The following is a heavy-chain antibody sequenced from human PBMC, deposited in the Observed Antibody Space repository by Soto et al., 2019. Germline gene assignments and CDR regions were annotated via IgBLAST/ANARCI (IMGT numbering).Heavy chain of an antibody. CDR1: GFTFSSYG. Sequence: ESGGGVVQPGRSLRLSCAASGFTFSSYGMHWVRQAPGKGLEWVAVISYDGSNKYYADSVKGRFTISRDNSKNTLYLQMNSLRAEDTAVYYCAKAPEPGDPDPWGQGTLVTVSS. CDR2: ISYDGSNK. J-gene: IGHJ5*02. CDR3: AKAPEPGDPDP. V-gene: IGHV3-30*18. D-gene: IGHD3-16*01.